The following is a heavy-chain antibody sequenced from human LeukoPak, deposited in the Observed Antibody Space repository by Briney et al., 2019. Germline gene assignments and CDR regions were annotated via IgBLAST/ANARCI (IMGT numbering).Heavy chain of an antibody. CDR1: GGTISSYH. D-gene: IGHD5-24*01. CDR2: SFYTGAT. V-gene: IGHV4-59*01. Sequence: PSETLSLTCTVAGGTISSYHCSWIRQTPGRRLEWIGFSFYTGATNYNPSLKSRVTISVDTSKNQFSLRLNSVTAADTAVYYCARGRDGYSHFDYWGQGILVTVSS. J-gene: IGHJ4*02. CDR3: ARGRDGYSHFDY.